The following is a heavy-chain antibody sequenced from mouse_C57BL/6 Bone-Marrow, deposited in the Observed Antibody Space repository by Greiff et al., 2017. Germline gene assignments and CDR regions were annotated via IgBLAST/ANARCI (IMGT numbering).Heavy chain of an antibody. CDR2: ISYDGSN. CDR1: GYSITSGHY. CDR3: AREGWLLRVDYAIDY. V-gene: IGHV3-6*01. D-gene: IGHD2-3*01. Sequence: EVQLQQSGPGLVKPSQSLSLTCSVTGYSITSGHYWHWIRQFPGNKLEWMGYISYDGSNNYNPSPKNRISINRDTSKNQFFLKLNSVTTEDTATYYCAREGWLLRVDYAIDYWCQGTSVTVSS. J-gene: IGHJ4*01.